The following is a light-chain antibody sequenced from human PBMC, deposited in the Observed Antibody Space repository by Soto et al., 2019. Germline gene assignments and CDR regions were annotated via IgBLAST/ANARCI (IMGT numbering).Light chain of an antibody. CDR1: QSISAS. J-gene: IGKJ5*01. CDR2: DVS. Sequence: DIQMTQSPSIVSASVGDRVTITCRASQSISASLAWYQQKPGKAPKLLIYDVSTLDNGVPSRFSSSGSGTDFTLTISSLQADDFATYYCQQSYGTPITFGQGTRLEIK. V-gene: IGKV1-5*01. CDR3: QQSYGTPIT.